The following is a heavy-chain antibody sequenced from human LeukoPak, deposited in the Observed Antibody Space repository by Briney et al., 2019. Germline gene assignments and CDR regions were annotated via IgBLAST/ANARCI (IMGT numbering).Heavy chain of an antibody. J-gene: IGHJ3*02. D-gene: IGHD6-25*01. Sequence: SETLSLTCTVSGYSISSGYYWGWIRQPPGKGLEWIGSIYYSGSTYYNPSLKSRVTISVDTSKNQFSLKLSSVTAADTAVYYCAREAGIAADDAFDIWGQGTMVTVSS. CDR3: AREAGIAADDAFDI. CDR1: GYSISSGYY. V-gene: IGHV4-38-2*02. CDR2: IYYSGST.